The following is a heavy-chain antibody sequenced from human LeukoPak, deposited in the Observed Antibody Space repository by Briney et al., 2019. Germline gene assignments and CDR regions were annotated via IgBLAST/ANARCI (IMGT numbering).Heavy chain of an antibody. V-gene: IGHV3-72*01. D-gene: IGHD3-22*01. CDR2: SRNKANSYTT. CDR3: ARDGYDSSGYVYHDY. J-gene: IGHJ4*02. CDR1: GFTFSDHY. Sequence: GGSLRLSCAVSGFTFSDHYMDWVRQAPGKGLEWVGRSRNKANSYTTEYAASEKGRFTISRDNSKNSLYLQMNSLKTEDTAVYYCARDGYDSSGYVYHDYWGQGTLVTVSS.